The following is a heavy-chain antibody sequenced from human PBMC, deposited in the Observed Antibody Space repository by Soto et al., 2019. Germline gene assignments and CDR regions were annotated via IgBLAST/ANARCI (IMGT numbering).Heavy chain of an antibody. CDR3: AHSSSSDGCGSLKLRFEY. CDR1: GFSLSTSGVG. D-gene: IGHD3-22*01. V-gene: IGHV2-5*02. CDR2: IYWDDDK. J-gene: IGHJ4*02. Sequence: QITLKESGPTLVKPTQTLTLTCTFSGFSLSTSGVGVGWIRQPPGKALEWLALIYWDDDKRYSPSLKSSLTMTKDXXTXQXXLTMTHMDTVDTATYYCAHSSSSDGCGSLKLRFEYSGQGTLVTVSS.